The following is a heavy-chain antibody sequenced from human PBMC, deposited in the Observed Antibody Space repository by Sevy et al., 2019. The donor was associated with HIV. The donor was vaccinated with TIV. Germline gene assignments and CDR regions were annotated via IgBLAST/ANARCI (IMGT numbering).Heavy chain of an antibody. CDR3: ARRGYDTSGYPQYYFDS. CDR1: GYRFTSYW. V-gene: IGHV5-51*01. Sequence: VESLKISCKGSGYRFTSYWIGWVRQMPGKGLEWMGIIYPDDSETRYSPSFQGQVTISVDKSINTAYVQWSSLKASDTAMYFCARRGYDTSGYPQYYFDSWGQGTLVTVSS. CDR2: IYPDDSET. J-gene: IGHJ4*02. D-gene: IGHD3-22*01.